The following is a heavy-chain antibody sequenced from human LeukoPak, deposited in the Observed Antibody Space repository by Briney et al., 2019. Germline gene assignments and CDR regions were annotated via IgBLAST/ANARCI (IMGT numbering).Heavy chain of an antibody. CDR2: IIPIFGTA. J-gene: IGHJ5*02. Sequence: SVKVSCKASGGTYSSYGISWVRQAPGQGLEWMGGIIPIFGTANYAQKFQGRVTITADESTSTAYMELSSLRSEDTAVYYCARDTRHRYCSSTICYRGWLDPWGQGTLVTVSS. CDR3: ARDTRHRYCSSTICYRGWLDP. CDR1: GGTYSSYG. D-gene: IGHD2-2*01. V-gene: IGHV1-69*13.